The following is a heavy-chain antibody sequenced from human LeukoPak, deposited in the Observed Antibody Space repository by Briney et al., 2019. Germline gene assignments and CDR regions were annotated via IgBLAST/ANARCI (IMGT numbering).Heavy chain of an antibody. CDR1: GGSISSYY. CDR3: AGSRGGGWYLTPDY. J-gene: IGHJ4*02. Sequence: SETLSFTCTVSGGSISSYYWSWIRQPPGKGLEWIGYIYYSGSTNYNPSLKSRVTISVDTSKNQFSLKLSSVTAADTAVYYCAGSRGGGWYLTPDYWGQGTLVTVSS. V-gene: IGHV4-59*01. D-gene: IGHD6-19*01. CDR2: IYYSGST.